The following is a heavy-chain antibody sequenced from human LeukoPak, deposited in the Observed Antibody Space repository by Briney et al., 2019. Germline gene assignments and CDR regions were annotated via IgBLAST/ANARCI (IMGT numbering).Heavy chain of an antibody. J-gene: IGHJ4*02. V-gene: IGHV3-9*01. CDR1: GFTFDDYA. Sequence: PGGSLRLSCAASGFTFDDYAMHWVRHAPGKGLEWVSGISWNSGSIAYADSVKGRFTISRDNAKNSLYLQMNSLRAEDTALYYCAKAVKGYCSGGSCYSLDYWGQGTLVTVSS. CDR3: AKAVKGYCSGGSCYSLDY. D-gene: IGHD2-15*01. CDR2: ISWNSGSI.